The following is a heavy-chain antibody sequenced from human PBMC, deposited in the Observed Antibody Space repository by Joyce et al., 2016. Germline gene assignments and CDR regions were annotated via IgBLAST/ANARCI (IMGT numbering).Heavy chain of an antibody. CDR3: AKDQDGVVVPAAMGDDY. CDR1: GFTFSSYA. D-gene: IGHD2-2*01. Sequence: EVQLLESGGGLVQPGGSLRLSCAASGFTFSSYAMSWVRQAPGKGLEWVSGSSGSGGSTYYADSVKGRFTVSRDYSKNTLHLQMNSLRAEDTAVYYCAKDQDGVVVPAAMGDDYWGQGTLVTVSS. CDR2: SSGSGGST. J-gene: IGHJ4*02. V-gene: IGHV3-23*01.